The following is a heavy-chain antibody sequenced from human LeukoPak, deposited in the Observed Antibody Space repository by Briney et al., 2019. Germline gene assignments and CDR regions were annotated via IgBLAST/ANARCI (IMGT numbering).Heavy chain of an antibody. Sequence: GGSLRLSCAASGFTFSSYTMSWVRQAPGKGLEWVSSISDSGGSTFHAASVKGRFTISRDNSENTLYLQMNSLRAEDTAVYYCAKDLVGTTLYYFDYWGQGTLVTVSS. V-gene: IGHV3-23*01. D-gene: IGHD1-26*01. CDR2: ISDSGGST. J-gene: IGHJ4*02. CDR3: AKDLVGTTLYYFDY. CDR1: GFTFSSYT.